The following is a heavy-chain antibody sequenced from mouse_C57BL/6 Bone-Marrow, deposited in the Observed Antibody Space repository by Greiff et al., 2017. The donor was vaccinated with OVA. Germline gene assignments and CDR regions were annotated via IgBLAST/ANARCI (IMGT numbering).Heavy chain of an antibody. Sequence: QVQLKQSGPELVKPGASVTLSCKASGYTFTDYEMHWVKQTPVHGLEWIGAIDPETGGTAYNQKFKGKAILTADKSSSTAYMELRSLTSEDSAVYYCTRQGTTMVRRYFDYWGQGTTLTVSS. CDR2: IDPETGGT. V-gene: IGHV1-15*01. J-gene: IGHJ2*01. CDR3: TRQGTTMVRRYFDY. CDR1: GYTFTDYE. D-gene: IGHD2-1*01.